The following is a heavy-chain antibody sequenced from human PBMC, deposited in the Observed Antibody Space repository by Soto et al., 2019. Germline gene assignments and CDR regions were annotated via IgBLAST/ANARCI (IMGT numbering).Heavy chain of an antibody. CDR3: ARDSTVGREAFDI. D-gene: IGHD4-17*01. CDR1: GYTFNIYG. V-gene: IGHV1-18*01. CDR2: IGGYNGDT. J-gene: IGHJ3*02. Sequence: ASVKVSCKASGYTFNIYGITWVRQAPGQGLEWMGWIGGYNGDTNYAQKVQDRVTMTRDTSTSTAYMELRSLRSDDTALYYCARDSTVGREAFDIWGQGTMGTVS.